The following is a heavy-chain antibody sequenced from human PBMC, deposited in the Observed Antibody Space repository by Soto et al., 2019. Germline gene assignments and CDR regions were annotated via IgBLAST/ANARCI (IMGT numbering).Heavy chain of an antibody. CDR1: GGTFSSYT. CDR2: IIPILGIA. J-gene: IGHJ6*03. CDR3: ARVVYGSAYYYYYMDV. Sequence: QVQLVQSGAEVKKPGSSVKVSCKASGGTFSSYTISWVRQAPGQGLEWMGRIIPILGIANYAQKFQGRVTITADKSTSTAYMELSSLRSEDTAVSYCARVVYGSAYYYYYMDVWGKGTTVTVSS. V-gene: IGHV1-69*02. D-gene: IGHD3-10*01.